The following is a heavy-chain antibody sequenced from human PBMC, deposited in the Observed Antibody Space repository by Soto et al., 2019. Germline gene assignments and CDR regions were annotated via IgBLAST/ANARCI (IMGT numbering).Heavy chain of an antibody. CDR3: AKVGYCSSTSCPAIDY. D-gene: IGHD2-2*01. CDR2: ISGSGGST. Sequence: GGSLRLSCAASGFTFSSYAMSWVRQAPGKGLEWVSAISGSGGSTYYADSVKGRFTISRDNSKNTLYLQMNSLRAEAPAVYYCAKVGYCSSTSCPAIDYRRKGTLVTVSS. V-gene: IGHV3-23*01. CDR1: GFTFSSYA. J-gene: IGHJ4*02.